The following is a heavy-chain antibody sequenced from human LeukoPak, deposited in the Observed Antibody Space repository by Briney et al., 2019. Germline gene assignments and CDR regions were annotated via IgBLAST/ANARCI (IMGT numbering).Heavy chain of an antibody. CDR1: GLTFTNYA. V-gene: IGHV3-23*01. J-gene: IGHJ1*01. CDR2: ISVTGGHT. Sequence: PGGSLRLSCTASGLTFTNYAMTWVRQAPGKGLEWVSSISVTGGHTYSADSVKGRFAISRDNSKNTLYLQMNSLRAEDTAVYYCATGPLKKIAYFHHWGQGALVTVSS. CDR3: ATGPLKKIAYFHH. D-gene: IGHD2-21*01.